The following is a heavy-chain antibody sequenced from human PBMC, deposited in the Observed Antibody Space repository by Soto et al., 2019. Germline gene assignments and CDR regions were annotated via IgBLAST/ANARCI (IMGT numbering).Heavy chain of an antibody. CDR2: MNPNSGNT. CDR1: GYTFTSYD. Sequence: QVQLVQSGAEVKKPGASVKVSCKASGYTFTSYDINWVRQATGQGLEWMGWMNPNSGNTGYAQKFQGRVTMTRNTSISTAYMELSSRRAEDTAVYYCARRVTMGRTRGGPWFDPWGQGTLVTVSS. J-gene: IGHJ5*02. V-gene: IGHV1-8*01. D-gene: IGHD3-10*01. CDR3: ARRVTMGRTRGGPWFDP.